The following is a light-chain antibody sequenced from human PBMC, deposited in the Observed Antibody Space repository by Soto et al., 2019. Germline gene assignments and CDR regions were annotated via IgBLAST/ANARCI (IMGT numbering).Light chain of an antibody. J-gene: IGKJ5*01. CDR1: QSVSSSY. CDR2: GAS. Sequence: ELVLTQSPGTLSLSPRERPTLSCRASQSVSSSYLAWYQQKPGQAPRLLIYGASSRTTGIPDRFSGSGSGTEFTLTISNLQSEEFAVYYCHQYDNWPKTVGQGTRLEIK. CDR3: HQYDNWPKT. V-gene: IGKV3-20*01.